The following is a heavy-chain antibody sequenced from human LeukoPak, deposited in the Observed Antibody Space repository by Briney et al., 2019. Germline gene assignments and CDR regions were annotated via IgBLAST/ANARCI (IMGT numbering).Heavy chain of an antibody. CDR2: INHSGST. CDR3: ARGLPGSIVVVPAAPGKAFDY. Sequence: SETLSLTCAVYGGSFSSYYWSWIRQPPGKGLEWIGEINHSGSTNYNPSLKSRVTISVDTSKNQFSLKLSSVTAADTAVYYCARGLPGSIVVVPAAPGKAFDYWGQGTLVTVSS. D-gene: IGHD2-2*01. CDR1: GGSFSSYY. J-gene: IGHJ4*02. V-gene: IGHV4-34*01.